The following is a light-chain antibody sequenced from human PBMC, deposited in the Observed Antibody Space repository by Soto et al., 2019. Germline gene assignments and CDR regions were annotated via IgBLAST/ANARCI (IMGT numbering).Light chain of an antibody. J-gene: IGKJ1*01. Sequence: DIQMTQSPSTLSASVGDRVTITCRASQSIDTWLAWYQQKPGKPPKPLIYKASSLETGVPPRFTGSGSGTEFTLTISSLQPDDFATYYCQQYNGFSRTFGQGTKVEI. CDR3: QQYNGFSRT. CDR1: QSIDTW. CDR2: KAS. V-gene: IGKV1-5*03.